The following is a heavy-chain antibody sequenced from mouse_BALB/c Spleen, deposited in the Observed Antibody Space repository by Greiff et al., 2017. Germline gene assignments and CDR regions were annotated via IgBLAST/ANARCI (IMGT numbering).Heavy chain of an antibody. V-gene: IGHV5-6-5*01. CDR3: ARGGITGYAMDY. D-gene: IGHD2-4*01. CDR2: ISSGGST. CDR1: GFTFSSYA. Sequence: EVQGVESGGGLVKPGGSLKLSCAASGFTFSSYAMSWVRQTPEKRLEWVASISSGGSTYYPDSVKGRFTISRDNARNILYLQMSSLRSEDTAMYYCARGGITGYAMDYWGQGTSVTVSS. J-gene: IGHJ4*01.